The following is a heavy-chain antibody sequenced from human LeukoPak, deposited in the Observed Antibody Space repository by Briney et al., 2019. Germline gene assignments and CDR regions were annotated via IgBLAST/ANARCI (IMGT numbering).Heavy chain of an antibody. Sequence: GASLQISCQGSGYSFTSYWIGWVRQLPGKGLEWMGIIYPGDSDTRYSPSFQGQVTISAGKSISTAYLQWSSLKASDTAMYYCARLAGSGYFQFDPWGQGTLVTVSS. CDR2: IYPGDSDT. V-gene: IGHV5-51*01. J-gene: IGHJ5*02. CDR3: ARLAGSGYFQFDP. D-gene: IGHD3-22*01. CDR1: GYSFTSYW.